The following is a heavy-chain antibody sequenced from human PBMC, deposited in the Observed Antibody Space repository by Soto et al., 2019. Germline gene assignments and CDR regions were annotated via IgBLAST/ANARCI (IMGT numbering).Heavy chain of an antibody. D-gene: IGHD3-22*01. CDR1: GGNFSRYA. V-gene: IGHV1-69*10. CDR2: IIPILGTP. CDR3: ARERSRYDRSGYYRPDY. J-gene: IGHJ4*02. Sequence: ASVKVSCKASGGNFSRYAISWLRQAPGQGLEWMGGIIPILGTPNYAQKFQGRVTITADKSTSTAYMEVSSLRSEDTAVYYCARERSRYDRSGYYRPDYWGQGTLVTVSS.